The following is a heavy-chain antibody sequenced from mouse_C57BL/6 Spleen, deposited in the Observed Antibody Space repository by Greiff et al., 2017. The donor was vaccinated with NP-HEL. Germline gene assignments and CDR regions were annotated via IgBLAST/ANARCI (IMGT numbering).Heavy chain of an antibody. J-gene: IGHJ4*01. CDR3: ARPYYDYDGRYAMDY. CDR2: IDPSDSYT. Sequence: VQLQQSGAELVKPGASVKLSCKASGYTFTSYWMQWVKQRPGQGLEWIGEIDPSDSYTNYNQNFKGKATLTVDTSSSTAYMQLSSLTSEDSAVYYCARPYYDYDGRYAMDYWGQGTSVTVSS. D-gene: IGHD2-4*01. V-gene: IGHV1-50*01. CDR1: GYTFTSYW.